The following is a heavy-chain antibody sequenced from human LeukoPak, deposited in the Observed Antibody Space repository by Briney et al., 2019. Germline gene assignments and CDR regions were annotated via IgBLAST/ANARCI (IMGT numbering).Heavy chain of an antibody. J-gene: IGHJ5*01. V-gene: IGHV3-48*03. CDR2: ISSSGTTI. CDR3: ARRRGGWFDS. CDR1: GFTFSSYE. D-gene: IGHD3-10*01. Sequence: GGSLRLSCAASGFTFSSYEMSWVRQAPRKGLQWVSYISSSGTTIYYADSVKGRFTISRDNAQNSLYLQMSSLRVDDTAVYYCARRRGGWFDSWGQGALVTVSS.